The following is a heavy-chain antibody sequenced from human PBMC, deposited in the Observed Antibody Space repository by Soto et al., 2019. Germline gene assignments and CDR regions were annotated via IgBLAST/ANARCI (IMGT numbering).Heavy chain of an antibody. CDR3: ARIRNYYDSSGYFVREYYFDY. D-gene: IGHD3-22*01. Sequence: SGPTLVNPTQTLTLTCTFSGFSLSTSGMCVSWIRQPPGKALEWLALIDWDDDKYYGTSPKTRLTISKDTSKNQVVLTMTNMDPVDTATYYCARIRNYYDSSGYFVREYYFDYWGQGTLVTVSS. V-gene: IGHV2-70*01. CDR2: IDWDDDK. J-gene: IGHJ4*02. CDR1: GFSLSTSGMC.